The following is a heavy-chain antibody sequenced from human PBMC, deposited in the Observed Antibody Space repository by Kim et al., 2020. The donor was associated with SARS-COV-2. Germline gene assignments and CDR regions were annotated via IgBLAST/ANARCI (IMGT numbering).Heavy chain of an antibody. CDR3: ARGAQGSGGQDGDIVVVVAATPLDY. D-gene: IGHD2-15*01. J-gene: IGHJ4*02. Sequence: SETLSLTCAVYGGSFSGYYWSWIRQPPGKGLEWIGEINHSGSTNYNPSLKSRVTISVDTSKNQFSLKLSSVTAADTAVYYCARGAQGSGGQDGDIVVVVAATPLDYWGQGTLVTVSS. V-gene: IGHV4-34*01. CDR2: INHSGST. CDR1: GGSFSGYY.